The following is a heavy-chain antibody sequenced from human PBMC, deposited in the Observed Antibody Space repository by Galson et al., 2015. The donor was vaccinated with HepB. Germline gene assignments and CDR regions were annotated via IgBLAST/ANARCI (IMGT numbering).Heavy chain of an antibody. J-gene: IGHJ6*02. CDR1: GYTFTSYY. V-gene: IGHV1-46*01. Sequence: SVKVSCKASGYTFTSYYMHWVRQAPGQGLEWMGIINPSGGSTSYAQKFQGRVTMTRDTSTSTVYMELSSLRSEDTAVYYCARNSRLYVHYYYGMDVWGQGTTVTVSS. CDR3: ARNSRLYVHYYYGMDV. CDR2: INPSGGST. D-gene: IGHD2-2*02.